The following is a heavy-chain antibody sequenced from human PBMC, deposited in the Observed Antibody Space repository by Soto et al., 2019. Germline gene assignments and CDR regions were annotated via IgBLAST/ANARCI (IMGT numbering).Heavy chain of an antibody. Sequence: QVQLVQSGAEVKKPGSSVKVSCKASGGTFSSYAISWVRQAPGQGLEWMGGIIPIFGTANYAQKFQGRVTITADESTSTAYMELSSLRSEDTAVYYCARSNRITIFGVDPYYYYYGMDVWGQGTTVTVSS. D-gene: IGHD3-3*01. CDR2: IIPIFGTA. CDR3: ARSNRITIFGVDPYYYYYGMDV. J-gene: IGHJ6*02. V-gene: IGHV1-69*01. CDR1: GGTFSSYA.